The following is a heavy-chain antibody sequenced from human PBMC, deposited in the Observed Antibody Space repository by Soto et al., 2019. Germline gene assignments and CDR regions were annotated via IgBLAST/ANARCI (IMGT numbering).Heavy chain of an antibody. D-gene: IGHD5-12*01. CDR2: INPSGDST. CDR3: ARSSGYDYFVWFDI. CDR1: GYSFTSYF. V-gene: IGHV1-46*01. J-gene: IGHJ3*02. Sequence: QVQLVQSGAEVKKPGASVKVSCKASGYSFTSYFIHWVRQARGQGLEWMAIINPSGDSTSYAQKFQGRVTMTRGTSTSTVYMELSSLISEDTAVYYCARSSGYDYFVWFDIWGQGTMVTVSS.